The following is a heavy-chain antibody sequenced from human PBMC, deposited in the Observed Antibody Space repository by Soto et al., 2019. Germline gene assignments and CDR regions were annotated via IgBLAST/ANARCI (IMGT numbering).Heavy chain of an antibody. D-gene: IGHD2-15*01. CDR3: AALPPDCSGGSGAQP. V-gene: IGHV1-58*02. CDR2: IVVGSGNT. CDR1: GFTFTTST. J-gene: IGHJ5*02. Sequence: QMQLVQSGPEVKKPGTSVKVSCKASGFTFTTSTMQWVRQARGQRLEWIGWIVVGSGNTNYAQKFQERVTITRDMSTSTAYMELSSLRSEDTAVYYCAALPPDCSGGSGAQPWGQVTLVTVSS.